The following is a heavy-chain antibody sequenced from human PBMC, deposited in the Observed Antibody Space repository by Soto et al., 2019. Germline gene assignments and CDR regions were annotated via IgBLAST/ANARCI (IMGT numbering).Heavy chain of an antibody. CDR3: AKGNTSGWYFFDY. Sequence: EVHVWESGGGLVQPGGSLRLSCEASGFTFSDCAMSWVRQAPGKGLEWVSGISGTGRGTLYADSVKDRFTISRDNSKNTVYLQMTSLRAEDTAVYYCAKGNTSGWYFFDYWGQGTLVTVSS. CDR1: GFTFSDCA. J-gene: IGHJ4*02. D-gene: IGHD6-19*01. V-gene: IGHV3-23*01. CDR2: ISGTGRGT.